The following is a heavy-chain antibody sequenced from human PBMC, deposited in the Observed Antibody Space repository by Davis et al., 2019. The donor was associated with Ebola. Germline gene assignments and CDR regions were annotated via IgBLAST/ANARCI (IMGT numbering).Heavy chain of an antibody. CDR2: ISHSGGNT. D-gene: IGHD2-15*01. V-gene: IGHV3-23*01. J-gene: IGHJ4*02. CDR3: AKSSASNCCSQVSY. CDR1: GFSFSSYA. Sequence: GESLKISCAASGFSFSSYAMSWVRQAPGKGLDWVSVISHSGGNTYYAESVKGRFTISRDNSKDTVYLEMNSLRAEDTAVYYCAKSSASNCCSQVSYWGQGTLVTVSS.